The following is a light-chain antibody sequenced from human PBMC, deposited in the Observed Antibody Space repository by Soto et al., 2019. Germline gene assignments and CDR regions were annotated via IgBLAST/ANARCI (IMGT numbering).Light chain of an antibody. CDR1: SSDVGGYNY. CDR3: RSYTNRDTHV. V-gene: IGLV2-14*01. J-gene: IGLJ1*01. CDR2: EVS. Sequence: QSVLTQPASVSGSPGQSSTISCTGTSSDVGGYNYVSWYQQYPGKAPKLMIHEVSHRPSGVSDRFSGSKSGNTASLTISGLQAEDEAEYYSRSYTNRDTHVFGSGTKVTVL.